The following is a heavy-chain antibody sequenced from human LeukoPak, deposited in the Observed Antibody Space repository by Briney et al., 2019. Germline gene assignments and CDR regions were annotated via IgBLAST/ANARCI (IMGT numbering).Heavy chain of an antibody. D-gene: IGHD2-2*02. CDR1: GGSISSYY. CDR3: ARDGPYCSSTSCYRYYHYGMDV. Sequence: SETLSLTCTVSGGSISSYYWSWIRQPPGKGLEWIGYIYYSGSTSYNPSLKSRVTISVDTSKNQFSLKLSSVTAADTAVYYCARDGPYCSSTSCYRYYHYGMDVWGQGTTVTVSS. CDR2: IYYSGST. V-gene: IGHV4-59*01. J-gene: IGHJ6*02.